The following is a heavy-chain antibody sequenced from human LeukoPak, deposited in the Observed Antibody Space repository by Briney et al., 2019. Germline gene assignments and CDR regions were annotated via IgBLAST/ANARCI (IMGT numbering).Heavy chain of an antibody. CDR1: GFTFSDAW. Sequence: GGSLRLSCAASGFTFSDAWMNWVRQAPGKGLEWVGRIKSKTDGGTTDYAAPVKGRFTISRDDSKTTLYLQMNSLRAEDTAIYYCARVSSYSSSSGSLCDYWGQGTRVTVSS. CDR3: ARVSSYSSSSGSLCDY. CDR2: IKSKTDGGTT. J-gene: IGHJ4*02. D-gene: IGHD6-6*01. V-gene: IGHV3-15*01.